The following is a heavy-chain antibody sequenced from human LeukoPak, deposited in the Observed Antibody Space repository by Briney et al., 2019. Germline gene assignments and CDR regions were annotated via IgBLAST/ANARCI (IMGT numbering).Heavy chain of an antibody. V-gene: IGHV4-30-4*01. Sequence: PSQTLSLTCTVSGASISSGDYYWSWIRQPPGKGLEWIGYIYYSGSTYYNPSLKSRVTISVDTSKNQFSLKLSSVTAADTAVYYCASSSGSGIYRNDAFDIWGQGTMVTVSS. CDR2: IYYSGST. J-gene: IGHJ3*02. CDR1: GASISSGDYY. CDR3: ASSSGSGIYRNDAFDI. D-gene: IGHD2-15*01.